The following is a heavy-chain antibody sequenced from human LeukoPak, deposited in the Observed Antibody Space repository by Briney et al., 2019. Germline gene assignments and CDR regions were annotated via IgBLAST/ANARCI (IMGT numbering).Heavy chain of an antibody. CDR3: AKDMRNGDYEGWDAFDI. V-gene: IGHV3-9*01. CDR1: GFTFDDYA. D-gene: IGHD4-17*01. J-gene: IGHJ3*02. CDR2: ISWNSGSI. Sequence: PGGSLRLSCAASGFTFDDYAMHWVRQAPGKGLEWVSGISWNSGSIGYADSVKGRFTISRDNAKNSLYLQMNSLRAEDTALYYRAKDMRNGDYEGWDAFDIWGQGTMVTVSS.